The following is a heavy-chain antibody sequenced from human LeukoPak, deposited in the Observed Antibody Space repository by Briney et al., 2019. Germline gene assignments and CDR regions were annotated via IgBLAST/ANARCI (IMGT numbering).Heavy chain of an antibody. D-gene: IGHD6-13*01. Sequence: PSETLSLTCTVSGGSINNSSYYWGWIRQPPGKGLEWIGSIYYSGSTHYNSSLKSRVTISVDASKNQFSLKLSSVTAADTAVYYCASISIAAAGNNWFDPWGQGTLVTVSS. CDR1: GGSINNSSYY. CDR2: IYYSGST. V-gene: IGHV4-39*07. J-gene: IGHJ5*02. CDR3: ASISIAAAGNNWFDP.